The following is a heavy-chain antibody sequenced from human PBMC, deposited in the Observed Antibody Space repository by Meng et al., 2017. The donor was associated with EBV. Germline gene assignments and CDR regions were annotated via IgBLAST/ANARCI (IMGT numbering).Heavy chain of an antibody. CDR3: ARNGIAAWGWFVP. V-gene: IGHV1-46*01. CDR1: GYPFTSYY. D-gene: IGHD6-13*01. Sequence: VRCGDAGTKVGSSVKVSGKASGYPFTSYYMHWVRQAPGQGLEWMGIINPSGGSTSYAQKFQGRVTMTRDTSTSTVYMELSSLRSEDTAVYYCARNGIAAWGWFVPWGQGTLVTVSS. CDR2: INPSGGST. J-gene: IGHJ5*02.